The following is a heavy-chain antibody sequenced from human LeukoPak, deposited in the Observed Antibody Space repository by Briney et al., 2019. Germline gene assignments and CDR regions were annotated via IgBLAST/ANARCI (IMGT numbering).Heavy chain of an antibody. CDR1: GGSFSGYY. CDR3: ARLKIFGQDY. V-gene: IGHV4-34*01. CDR2: INHSRIT. Sequence: SETLSLTCAVYGGSFSGYYWSWIRQPPGKGLEWIGEINHSRITNYNPSLKSRVTISVDTSKNQFSLKLTSVTAADTAVYYCARLKIFGQDYWGQGTLVTVSS. J-gene: IGHJ4*02. D-gene: IGHD3-3*01.